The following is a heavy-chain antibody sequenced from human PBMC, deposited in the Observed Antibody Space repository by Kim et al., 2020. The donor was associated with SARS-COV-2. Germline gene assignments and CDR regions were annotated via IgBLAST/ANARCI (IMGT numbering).Heavy chain of an antibody. V-gene: IGHV1-69*04. D-gene: IGHD6-13*01. CDR2: IIPILGIA. J-gene: IGHJ4*02. Sequence: SVKVSCKASGGTFSSYAISWVRQAPGQGLEWMGRIIPILGIANYAQKFQGRVTITADKSTSTAYMELSSLRSEDTAVYYCARDPRHIAAAGKPLDYWGQGTLVTVSS. CDR1: GGTFSSYA. CDR3: ARDPRHIAAAGKPLDY.